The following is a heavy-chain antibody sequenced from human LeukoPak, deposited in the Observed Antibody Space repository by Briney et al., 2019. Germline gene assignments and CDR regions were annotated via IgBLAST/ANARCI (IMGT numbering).Heavy chain of an antibody. J-gene: IGHJ4*02. V-gene: IGHV3-23*01. CDR1: GFTFSSYA. D-gene: IGHD3-10*01. CDR3: ARVLREFFGSGTYVKGLDY. Sequence: PGGSLRLSCAASGFTFSSYAMSWVRQAPGKGLEWVSGVSGNGDYTYYADSVKGRFTISRDNSKNTLYLQMNNLRAEDTAVYYCARVLREFFGSGTYVKGLDYWGQGTLVTVSS. CDR2: VSGNGDYT.